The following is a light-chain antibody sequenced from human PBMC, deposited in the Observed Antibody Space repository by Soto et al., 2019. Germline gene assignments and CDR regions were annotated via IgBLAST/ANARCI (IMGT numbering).Light chain of an antibody. J-gene: IGKJ2*01. CDR3: QQYYNWRHHT. CDR1: QSIVTN. Sequence: EIVMTQSPATLSVSLGESATLSCRASQSIVTNLAWYKQTPGQAPRLLIYSASKRATGIPARFSGSGYGTDFMLTISSLQSEDFGVYYCQQYYNWRHHTFGQGTKLEIK. V-gene: IGKV3-15*01. CDR2: SAS.